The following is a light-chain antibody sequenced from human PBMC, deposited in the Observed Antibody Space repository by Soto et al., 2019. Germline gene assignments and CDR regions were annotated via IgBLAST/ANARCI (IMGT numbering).Light chain of an antibody. CDR3: CSYAGSAPSV. Sequence: LTQPVSVSGSPGQSITISCTGTSSDVGSYNLVSWYQQHPGKAPKPMIYEGSKRPSGVSNRFSGSKSGNTASLTISGLQAEDEADYFCCSYAGSAPSVLGTGTKVTVL. V-gene: IGLV2-23*01. CDR1: SSDVGSYNL. J-gene: IGLJ1*01. CDR2: EGS.